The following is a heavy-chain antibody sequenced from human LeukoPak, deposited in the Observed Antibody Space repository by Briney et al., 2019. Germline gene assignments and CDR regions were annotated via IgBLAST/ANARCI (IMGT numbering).Heavy chain of an antibody. CDR3: ARGVVPAAYFNWFDP. CDR1: GDSISSYY. V-gene: IGHV4-59*01. Sequence: PSETLSLTCTVSGDSISSYYWSWTRQPPGKGLEWIGYIYYSGSTNYNPSLKSRVTISVDTSKNQFSLKLSSVTAADTAVYYCARGVVPAAYFNWFDPWGQGTLVTVSS. CDR2: IYYSGST. J-gene: IGHJ5*02. D-gene: IGHD2-2*01.